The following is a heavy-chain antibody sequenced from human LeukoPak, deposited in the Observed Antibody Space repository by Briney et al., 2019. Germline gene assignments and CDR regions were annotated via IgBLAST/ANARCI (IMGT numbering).Heavy chain of an antibody. D-gene: IGHD6-25*01. CDR3: AKKLGGGSLAAAAMGSFCDP. CDR2: ISGSGGST. V-gene: IGHV3-23*01. CDR1: GFTFSNYA. Sequence: GGSLRLSCAASGFTFSNYALIWVRQAPGKGLEWVSSISGSGGSTYYADSVKGRFTISRDNSKNTLYLQMNSLRADDTAVYYCAKKLGGGSLAAAAMGSFCDPWGQGTLVTVSS. J-gene: IGHJ5*02.